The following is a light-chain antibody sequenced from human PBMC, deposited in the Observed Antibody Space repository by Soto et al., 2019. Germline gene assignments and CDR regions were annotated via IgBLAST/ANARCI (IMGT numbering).Light chain of an antibody. CDR2: IAS. CDR1: QSILNY. J-gene: IGKJ1*01. CDR3: QQTYSFPRT. Sequence: DIQMAQSPSSLSASVGDRVTITCRASQSILNYLNWYQQKPGRAPKVLIYIASSLQSGVPSRFSGSGSGTDFTLTISSLQPEDFVTYYCQQTYSFPRTFGQGTRVEIK. V-gene: IGKV1-39*01.